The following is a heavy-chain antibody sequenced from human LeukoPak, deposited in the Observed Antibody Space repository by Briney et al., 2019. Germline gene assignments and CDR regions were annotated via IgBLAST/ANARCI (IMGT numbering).Heavy chain of an antibody. CDR1: GYTFTSYD. D-gene: IGHD2-2*01. J-gene: IGHJ4*02. V-gene: IGHV1-8*01. CDR3: ARDSRGLISSTSSFDY. Sequence: ASVKVSCKASGYTFTSYDINWVRQATGQGLEWMGWMNPNSGNTGYAQKFQGRVTMTRNTSISTAYMELSSLRSEDTAVYYCARDSRGLISSTSSFDYWGQGTLVTVSS. CDR2: MNPNSGNT.